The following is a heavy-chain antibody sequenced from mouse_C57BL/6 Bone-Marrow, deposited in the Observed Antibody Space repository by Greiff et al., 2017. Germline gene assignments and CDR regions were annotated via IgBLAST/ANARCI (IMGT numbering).Heavy chain of an antibody. CDR2: IWTGGGT. D-gene: IGHD1-1*01. CDR1: GFSLTSYA. J-gene: IGHJ1*03. Sequence: QVQLQQSGPGLVAPSQSLSITCTVSGFSLTSYAISWVRQPPGKGLEWLGVIWTGGGTNYNSALKSRLSISKDNSKSQVFLKMNSLPTDDTARYYCARIYYGSSWYFDVWGTGTTVTVSS. V-gene: IGHV2-9-1*01. CDR3: ARIYYGSSWYFDV.